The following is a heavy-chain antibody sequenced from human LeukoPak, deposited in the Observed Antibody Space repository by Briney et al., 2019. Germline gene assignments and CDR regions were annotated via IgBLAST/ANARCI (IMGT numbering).Heavy chain of an antibody. D-gene: IGHD5-18*01. Sequence: ASVKVSCKASGFTFTSSAVQWVRQARGQRLEWIGWIVVGSGNTNYAQKFQERVTITRDMSTSTAYMELNSLRSEDTAVYYCAAGIQLWLPNYWGQGTLVTVSS. V-gene: IGHV1-58*01. CDR3: AAGIQLWLPNY. CDR2: IVVGSGNT. J-gene: IGHJ4*02. CDR1: GFTFTSSA.